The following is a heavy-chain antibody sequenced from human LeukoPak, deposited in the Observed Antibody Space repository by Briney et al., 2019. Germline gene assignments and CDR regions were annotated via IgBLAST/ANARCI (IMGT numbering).Heavy chain of an antibody. J-gene: IGHJ4*02. CDR1: GFTFDDYA. Sequence: GGSLRLPCAASGFTFDDYAMHWVRQAPGKGLEWVSGISWNSGSIGYADSVKGRFTISRDNAKNSLYLQMNSLRAEDTALYYCAKGDYYDSSGPVGYWGQGTLVTVSS. CDR2: ISWNSGSI. CDR3: AKGDYYDSSGPVGY. D-gene: IGHD3-22*01. V-gene: IGHV3-9*01.